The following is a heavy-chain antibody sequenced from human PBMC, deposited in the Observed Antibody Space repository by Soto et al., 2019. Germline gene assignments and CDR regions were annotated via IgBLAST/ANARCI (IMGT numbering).Heavy chain of an antibody. V-gene: IGHV1-69*02. CDR2: IILILGIA. Sequence: QVQLVQSGAEVKKPGSSVKVSCKASGGTFSSYTISWVRQAPGQGLEWMGRIILILGIANYAQTFQGRVKIPADKSTSTAYMELSSLSAEGTAVYYCAINYLAVTYVGYGMDVWGKGTTVTVSS. CDR1: GGTFSSYT. J-gene: IGHJ6*04. CDR3: AINYLAVTYVGYGMDV. D-gene: IGHD2-21*02.